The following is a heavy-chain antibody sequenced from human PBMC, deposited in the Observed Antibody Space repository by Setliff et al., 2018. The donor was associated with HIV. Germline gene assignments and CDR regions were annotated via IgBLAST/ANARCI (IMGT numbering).Heavy chain of an antibody. V-gene: IGHV4-4*08. CDR2: IYKSGTT. CDR1: GGSINSYH. Sequence: TPSETLSLTCSVSGGSINSYHWSWIRQSPGKGLEWIGYIYKSGTTNYSSSLKSRVTISADPSKNQFSLKLTSVTAADTAVYYCGRLSETAMASFDSWGQGTLVTVSS. D-gene: IGHD5-18*01. J-gene: IGHJ4*02. CDR3: GRLSETAMASFDS.